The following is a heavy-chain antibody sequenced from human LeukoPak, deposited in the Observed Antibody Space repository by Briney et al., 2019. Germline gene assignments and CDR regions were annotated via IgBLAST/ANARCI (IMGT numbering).Heavy chain of an antibody. J-gene: IGHJ4*02. CDR1: GGTFSSYA. V-gene: IGHV1-69*05. CDR2: IIPIFGTA. D-gene: IGHD4-17*01. Sequence: ASVKVSCTASGGTFSSYAISWVRQAPGQGLEWMGRIIPIFGTANYAQKFQGRVTITTDESTSTAYMELSSLRSEDTAVYYCARDSPYGDSDYGGQGTVVTVSS. CDR3: ARDSPYGDSDY.